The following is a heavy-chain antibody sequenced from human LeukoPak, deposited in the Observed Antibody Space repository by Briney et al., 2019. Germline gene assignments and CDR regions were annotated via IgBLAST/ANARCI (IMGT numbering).Heavy chain of an antibody. CDR3: ARVGPWYYYDSSGYYFDY. Sequence: SETLSLTCAVYGGSFSGYYWSWIRQPPGKGLEWIGEINHSGSTNYNPSLKSRVTISVDTSKNQFSLKLSSVTAADTAVYYCARVGPWYYYDSSGYYFDYWGQGTLVTVSS. CDR1: GGSFSGYY. V-gene: IGHV4-34*01. D-gene: IGHD3-22*01. CDR2: INHSGST. J-gene: IGHJ4*02.